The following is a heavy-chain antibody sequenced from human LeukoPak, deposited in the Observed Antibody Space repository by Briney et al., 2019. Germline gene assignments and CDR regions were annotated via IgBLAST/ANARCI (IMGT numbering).Heavy chain of an antibody. V-gene: IGHV3-48*01. CDR2: ISSSSSII. CDR3: ARDLSPRTGNFDY. CDR1: GFTFSRDS. D-gene: IGHD3-10*01. Sequence: GGSLRLSCAASGFTFSRDSMNWVRQAPGKGLEWVSYISSSSSIIYYADSVKGRFTISRDNAKNSLYLQMNSLRAEDTAVYYCARDLSPRTGNFDYWGQGTLVTVSS. J-gene: IGHJ4*02.